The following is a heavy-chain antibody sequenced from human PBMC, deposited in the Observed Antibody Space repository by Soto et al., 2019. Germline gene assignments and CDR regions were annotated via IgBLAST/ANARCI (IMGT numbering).Heavy chain of an antibody. D-gene: IGHD3-10*01. CDR3: ARDGNYYGSGSYRLYYYYGMDV. CDR1: GGSFSGYY. Sequence: SETLSLTCAVYGGSFSGYYWSWIRQPPGKGLEWIGEINHSGSTNYNPSLKSRVTISVDTSKNQFSLKLSSVTAAGTAVYYCARDGNYYGSGSYRLYYYYGMDVWGQATTVTVSS. CDR2: INHSGST. V-gene: IGHV4-34*01. J-gene: IGHJ6*02.